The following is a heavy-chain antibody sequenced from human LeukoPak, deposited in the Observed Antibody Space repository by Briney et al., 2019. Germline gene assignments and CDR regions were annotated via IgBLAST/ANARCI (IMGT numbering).Heavy chain of an antibody. V-gene: IGHV3-48*03. CDR1: GFTFSSYE. D-gene: IGHD3-3*01. J-gene: IGHJ4*02. Sequence: EGSLRLSCAASGFTFSSYEMNWVRQAPGKGLEWVSYISSSGSTIYYADSVKGRFTISRDNAKNSLYLQMNSLRAEDTAVYYCARGGYDFWSGYPLDYWGQGTLVTVSS. CDR3: ARGGYDFWSGYPLDY. CDR2: ISSSGSTI.